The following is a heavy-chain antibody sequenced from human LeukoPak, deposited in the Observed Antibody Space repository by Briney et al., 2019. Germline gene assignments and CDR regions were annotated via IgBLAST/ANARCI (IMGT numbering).Heavy chain of an antibody. Sequence: SVKVSCKASGGTFSSYAISWVRQAPGQGLEGMGGIIPIFGTANYAQKFQGRVTITADESTSTAYMELSSLRSEDTAVYYCARDRAPYTRLGNWFDPWGQGTLVTVSS. V-gene: IGHV1-69*01. CDR1: GGTFSSYA. CDR3: ARDRAPYTRLGNWFDP. D-gene: IGHD3-16*01. J-gene: IGHJ5*02. CDR2: IIPIFGTA.